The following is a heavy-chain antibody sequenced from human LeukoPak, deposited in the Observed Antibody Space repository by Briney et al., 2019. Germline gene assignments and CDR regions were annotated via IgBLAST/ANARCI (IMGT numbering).Heavy chain of an antibody. Sequence: PGGSLRLSCAASGFSLSNYWMRWVRQAPGKGLVRVSRILSDGTTTGYADSVEGRFTISRDTAKNTLYLQMNSLRVDDTAIYYCAREVAVGYCSSTTCYADDHWGQGTLVTVSS. V-gene: IGHV3-74*01. D-gene: IGHD2-2*01. CDR2: ILSDGTTT. J-gene: IGHJ4*02. CDR1: GFSLSNYW. CDR3: AREVAVGYCSSTTCYADDH.